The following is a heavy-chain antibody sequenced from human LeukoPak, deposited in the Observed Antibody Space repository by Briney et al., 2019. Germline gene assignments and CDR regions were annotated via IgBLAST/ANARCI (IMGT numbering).Heavy chain of an antibody. Sequence: GGSLRLSCAASGFTFSSYGMSWVRQAPGKGLEWVSAISGSGGSTYYADSVKGRFTISRDNSKNTLYLQMNSLRAEDTAVYYCAKDVSYISSAGADYWGQGTLVTVSS. CDR2: ISGSGGST. D-gene: IGHD6-6*01. CDR3: AKDVSYISSAGADY. V-gene: IGHV3-23*01. J-gene: IGHJ4*02. CDR1: GFTFSSYG.